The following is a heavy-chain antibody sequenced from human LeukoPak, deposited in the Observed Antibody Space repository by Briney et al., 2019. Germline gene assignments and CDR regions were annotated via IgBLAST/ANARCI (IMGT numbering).Heavy chain of an antibody. J-gene: IGHJ5*02. V-gene: IGHV3-23*01. D-gene: IGHD3-3*01. CDR1: GFTFSSYA. CDR3: AKELLRSASYNWFDP. Sequence: PGGSLRLSCAASGFTFSSYAMSWVRQAPGKGLEWVSAISGRGGSTYYADSVKGRFTISRDNSKNTLYLQMNRLRAEDTAVYYCAKELLRSASYNWFDPWGQGTLVTVSS. CDR2: ISGRGGST.